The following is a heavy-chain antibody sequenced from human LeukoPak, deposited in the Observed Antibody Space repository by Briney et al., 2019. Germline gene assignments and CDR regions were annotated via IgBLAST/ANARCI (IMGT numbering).Heavy chain of an antibody. D-gene: IGHD5-12*01. Sequence: SETLSLTCTVSGGSVSSGSYYWSWIRQPPGKGLEWNGCIYYSGSTNYNPSLKSRVTISVDTSKNQFSLKLSSVTAADTAVYYCARTVATLHYLFDYWGQGTLVTVSS. V-gene: IGHV4-61*01. CDR3: ARTVATLHYLFDY. J-gene: IGHJ4*02. CDR1: GGSVSSGSYY. CDR2: IYYSGST.